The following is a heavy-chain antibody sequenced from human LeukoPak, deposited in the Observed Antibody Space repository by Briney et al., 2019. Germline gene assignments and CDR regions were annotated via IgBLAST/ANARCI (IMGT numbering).Heavy chain of an antibody. J-gene: IGHJ6*02. CDR2: INHSGST. V-gene: IGHV4-34*01. CDR3: ARGSNYYYYGMDV. Sequence: SETLSLTCAVYGGSFSGYYWSWIRQPPGKGLEWIGEINHSGSTNYNPSLKSRVTISVDTSKNQFSLKLSSVTAADTAVYYCARGSNYYYYGMDVWGQGTTVTVSS. CDR1: GGSFSGYY.